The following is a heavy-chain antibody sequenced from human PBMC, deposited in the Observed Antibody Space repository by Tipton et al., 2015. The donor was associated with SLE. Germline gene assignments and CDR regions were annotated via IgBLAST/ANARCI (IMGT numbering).Heavy chain of an antibody. D-gene: IGHD6-19*01. CDR1: GFTVSSNY. V-gene: IGHV3-23*01. Sequence: SLRLSCAASGFTVSSNYMSWVRQAPGKGLEWVSAISGSGGSTYYADSVKGRFTISRDNSKNTLYLQMNSLRAEDTAVYYCAKVKRWDSGWNFDYWGQGTLVTVSS. CDR3: AKVKRWDSGWNFDY. CDR2: ISGSGGST. J-gene: IGHJ4*02.